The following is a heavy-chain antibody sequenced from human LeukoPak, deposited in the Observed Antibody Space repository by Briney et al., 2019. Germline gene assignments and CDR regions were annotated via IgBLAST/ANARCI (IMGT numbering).Heavy chain of an antibody. D-gene: IGHD2-2*01. CDR3: ARAGLVVPAANFDY. V-gene: IGHV4-30-4*01. CDR2: IYYSGST. J-gene: IGHJ4*02. Sequence: PSQTLSLTRTVSGGSISSGDYYWSWIRQPPGKGLEWIGYIYYSGSTYYNPSLKSRVTISVDTSKNQFSLKLSSVTAADTAVYYCARAGLVVPAANFDYWGQGTLVTVSS. CDR1: GGSISSGDYY.